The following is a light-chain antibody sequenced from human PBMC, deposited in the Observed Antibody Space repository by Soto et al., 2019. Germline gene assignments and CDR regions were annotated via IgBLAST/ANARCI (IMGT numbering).Light chain of an antibody. Sequence: EIVLTQSPSTLSLSPGERATLSCRASQSVSSNLAWYQQKPGQAPRLFIYGASTRATGIPARFSGSGSGTEFTLTISSLQSEDFAVYYCQQYNNWPAITFGQGTRLEI. CDR1: QSVSSN. J-gene: IGKJ5*01. CDR2: GAS. V-gene: IGKV3D-15*01. CDR3: QQYNNWPAIT.